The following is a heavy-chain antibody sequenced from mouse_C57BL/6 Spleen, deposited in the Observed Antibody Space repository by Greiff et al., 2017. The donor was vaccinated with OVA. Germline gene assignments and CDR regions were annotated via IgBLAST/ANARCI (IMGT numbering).Heavy chain of an antibody. CDR1: GYTFTSYW. V-gene: IGHV1-64*01. CDR3: ARTGPGAMDY. D-gene: IGHD4-1*01. Sequence: QVKLLQPGAELVKPGASVKLSCKASGYTFTSYWMHWVQQRPGKGLEWIGMIRPNSGSTNYTDTFKGKVTLTGDKSTSTAFMHLSSLTSEDAAVYYCARTGPGAMDYWGQGASGTVSS. J-gene: IGHJ4*01. CDR2: IRPNSGST.